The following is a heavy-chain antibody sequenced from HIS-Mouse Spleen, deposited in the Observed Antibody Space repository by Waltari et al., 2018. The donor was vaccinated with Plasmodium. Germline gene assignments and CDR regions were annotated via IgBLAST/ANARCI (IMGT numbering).Heavy chain of an antibody. CDR2: IGGRGGRK. CDR1: GFTFSSYA. J-gene: IGHJ4*02. D-gene: IGHD7-27*01. CDR3: AKSSKGTGDLWDY. Sequence: EVQLLESGGGLVQPGGSLRRSCAASGFTFSSYAMSWVRQAPGMGLGWVPEIGGRGGRKYYAYAVKGRFTISRDNSKNTLYLKRNSLRAEDTAVYYCAKSSKGTGDLWDYWGQGTLVTVSS. V-gene: IGHV3-23*01.